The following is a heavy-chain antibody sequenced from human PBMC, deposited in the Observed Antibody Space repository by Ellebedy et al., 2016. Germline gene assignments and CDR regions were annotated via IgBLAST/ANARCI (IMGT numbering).Heavy chain of an antibody. J-gene: IGHJ4*02. D-gene: IGHD6-19*01. CDR3: ARAVSGWYYDY. CDR2: ISYSGTT. Sequence: SETLSLTCTVSGASISSGDFYWSWIRQPPGEGLEWIGYISYSGTTYYSPSLKGRLTLSVDTPKNQFSLDLSSLTAADAAVYFCARAVSGWYYDYWGRGTLVTVSS. V-gene: IGHV4-30-4*01. CDR1: GASISSGDFY.